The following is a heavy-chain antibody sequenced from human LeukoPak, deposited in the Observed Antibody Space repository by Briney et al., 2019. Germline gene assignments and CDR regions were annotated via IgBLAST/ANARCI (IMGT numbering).Heavy chain of an antibody. CDR2: IYSGGST. CDR1: GFTVSSNY. CDR3: ALGSTTTYYDSSGYYFGRVYGMDV. D-gene: IGHD3-22*01. Sequence: GGSLRLSCAASGFTVSSNYMSWVRQAPGKGLEWVSVIYSGGSTYYADSVKGRFTISRDNSKNTLYLQMNSLRAEDTAVYYCALGSTTTYYDSSGYYFGRVYGMDVWGQGTTVTVSS. J-gene: IGHJ6*02. V-gene: IGHV3-66*01.